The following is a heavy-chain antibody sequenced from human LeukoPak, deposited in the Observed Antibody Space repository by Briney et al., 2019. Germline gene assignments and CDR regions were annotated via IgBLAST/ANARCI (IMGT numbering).Heavy chain of an antibody. Sequence: PSETLSLTCAVSGVSTSSCNWWIWVRQPPGKGLEWIGEINHSGRTNYNPSLKSRVTMSIDMSKKQFSLNLSSVTAADTAVYYCARSWGYDFWSGNLLNYWSQGTLVTVSS. D-gene: IGHD3-3*01. J-gene: IGHJ4*02. CDR1: GVSTSSCNW. V-gene: IGHV4-4*02. CDR2: INHSGRT. CDR3: ARSWGYDFWSGNLLNY.